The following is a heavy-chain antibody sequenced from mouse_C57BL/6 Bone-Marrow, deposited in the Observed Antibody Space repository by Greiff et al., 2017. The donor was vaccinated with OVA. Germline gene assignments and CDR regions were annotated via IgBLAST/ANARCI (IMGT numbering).Heavy chain of an antibody. J-gene: IGHJ3*01. CDR2: INPNNGGT. D-gene: IGHD2-2*01. CDR1: GYTFTDYY. Sequence: EVQLQQSGPELVKPGASVKISCKASGYTFTDYYMNWVKQSHGKSLEWIGDINPNNGGTSYNQKFKGKATLTVDKSSSTVYMELRSLTSEDSAVYYCARWGLSFAYWGQGTLVTVSA. V-gene: IGHV1-26*01. CDR3: ARWGLSFAY.